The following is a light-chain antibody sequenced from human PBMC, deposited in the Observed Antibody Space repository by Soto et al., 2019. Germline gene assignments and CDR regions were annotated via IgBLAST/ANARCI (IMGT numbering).Light chain of an antibody. V-gene: IGLV2-14*01. CDR3: SSYTSTYTVI. Sequence: QSVLTQPASVSGSPGQSITISCTGTSSDVGGYNYVSWFQQHPGKAPKLMIYEVSNRPAGVSNRFSGSKSGNTASLTISGLQDEDEAGYYCSSYTSTYTVIFGGGTKLTVL. CDR2: EVS. CDR1: SSDVGGYNY. J-gene: IGLJ2*01.